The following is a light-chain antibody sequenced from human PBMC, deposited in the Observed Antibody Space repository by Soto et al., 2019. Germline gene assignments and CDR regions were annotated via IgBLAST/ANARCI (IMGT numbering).Light chain of an antibody. CDR3: QQYNTFWT. Sequence: DIQMTQSPSTLSASVGDRVTITCRASQTINNWLAWYQQKPGKAPKLLIYGVSSLESGVPSKFSGSGSGTEFTLTISSLQPDDFATYYCQQYNTFWTFGQGTKGDIK. CDR2: GVS. J-gene: IGKJ1*01. V-gene: IGKV1-5*01. CDR1: QTINNW.